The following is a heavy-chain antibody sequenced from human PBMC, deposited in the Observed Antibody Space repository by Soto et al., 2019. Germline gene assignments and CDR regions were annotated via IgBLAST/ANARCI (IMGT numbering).Heavy chain of an antibody. D-gene: IGHD5-12*01. J-gene: IGHJ4*02. CDR1: GGSITSSSYY. Sequence: QLQLQESGPGLVKPSETLSLTCTVSGGSITSSSYYWGWIRQPPGKGLEWIGSIYYSGSTYYNPPLKSRVSVSVAQSKTQFSRQLTAVTAAATDVYYCESRLPSDYWGQGTLVTVS. CDR3: ESRLPSDY. V-gene: IGHV4-39*01. CDR2: IYYSGST.